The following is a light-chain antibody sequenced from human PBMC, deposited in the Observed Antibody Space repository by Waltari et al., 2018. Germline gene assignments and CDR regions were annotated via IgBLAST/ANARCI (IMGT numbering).Light chain of an antibody. CDR2: YNG. CDR3: ATWDDSLNGLL. CDR1: NSNIGSNT. Sequence: QSVLTQPPSASEAARKSVTISCSGSNSNIGSNTVSWYQQLPEPAPKLPIYYNGRRASCVSDRFSGSNSGTSASLAVSGLQTDDEADYYCATWDDSLNGLLFGGGTRLTVL. V-gene: IGLV1-36*01. J-gene: IGLJ2*01.